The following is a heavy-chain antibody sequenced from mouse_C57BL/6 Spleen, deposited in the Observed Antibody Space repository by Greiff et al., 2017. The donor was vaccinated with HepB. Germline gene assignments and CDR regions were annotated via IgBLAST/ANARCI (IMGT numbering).Heavy chain of an antibody. V-gene: IGHV5-17*01. D-gene: IGHD3-2*02. Sequence: EVKLMESGGGLVKPGGSLKLSCAASGFTFSNYGMHWVRQAPEKGLEWVAYISSGSSTIYYADTVKGRFTISRDNAKNTLFLQMTSLRSEDTAMYYCARSQLRWYFDVWGTGTTVTVSS. J-gene: IGHJ1*03. CDR3: ARSQLRWYFDV. CDR2: ISSGSSTI. CDR1: GFTFSNYG.